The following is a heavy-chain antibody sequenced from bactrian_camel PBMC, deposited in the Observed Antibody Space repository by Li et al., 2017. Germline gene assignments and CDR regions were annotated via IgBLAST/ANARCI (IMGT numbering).Heavy chain of an antibody. CDR2: EDNDGTR. V-gene: IGHV3S53*01. CDR1: GYSSSNHY. Sequence: HVQLVESGGGSVQAGGSLRLSCAASGYSSSNHYMGWFRQGTGTGREGVASEDNDGTRRYAESVKGRFTISKDSTKNTLHLRMNSLKPEDTAMYYCAATRSSEEWCFVRWRDWTYWGLGTQVTV. J-gene: IGHJ4*01. D-gene: IGHD2*01. CDR3: AATRSSEEWCFVRWRDWTY.